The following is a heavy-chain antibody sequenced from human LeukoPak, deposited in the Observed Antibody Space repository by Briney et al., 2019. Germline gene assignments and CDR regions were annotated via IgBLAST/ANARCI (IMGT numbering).Heavy chain of an antibody. CDR3: ARTFSGSYYHYGMDV. V-gene: IGHV4-59*01. D-gene: IGHD1-26*01. Sequence: ASETLSLTCTVSGGSISSYYWSWIRQPPGKGLEWIGYIYYSGSTNYNPSLKSRVTISVDTSKNQFSLKLSSVTAADTAVYYCARTFSGSYYHYGMDVWGQGTTVTVPS. CDR2: IYYSGST. J-gene: IGHJ6*02. CDR1: GGSISSYY.